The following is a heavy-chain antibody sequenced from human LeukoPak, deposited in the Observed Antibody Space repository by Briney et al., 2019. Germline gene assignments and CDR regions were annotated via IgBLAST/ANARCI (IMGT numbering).Heavy chain of an antibody. Sequence: GGSLRLSCAASGFTFSSYAMSWVRQAPGKGLEWVSAISGSGGSTYYADSVKGRFTISRDNSKNTLYLQMNSLRAEDTAVYYCARARAYDSSGYYAIGGYYFDYWGQGTLVTVSS. J-gene: IGHJ4*02. CDR1: GFTFSSYA. V-gene: IGHV3-23*01. CDR3: ARARAYDSSGYYAIGGYYFDY. CDR2: ISGSGGST. D-gene: IGHD3-22*01.